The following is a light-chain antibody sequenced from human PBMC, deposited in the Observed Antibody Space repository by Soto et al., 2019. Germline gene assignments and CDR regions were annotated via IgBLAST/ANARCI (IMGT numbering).Light chain of an antibody. V-gene: IGKV3-20*01. CDR2: GAS. CDR3: QQYTSSPWT. J-gene: IGKJ1*01. Sequence: EIVLTQSPGTLSLSPGERATLSCRASQSISNNYLAWYQQKPGQAPRLLIYGASSRATGIPDRFSGSGSGTDFILTISRLEPEDFAVYYCQQYTSSPWTFGQGTKVEIK. CDR1: QSISNNY.